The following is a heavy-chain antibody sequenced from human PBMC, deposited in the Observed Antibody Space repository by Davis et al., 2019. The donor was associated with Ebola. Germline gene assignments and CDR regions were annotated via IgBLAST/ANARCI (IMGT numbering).Heavy chain of an antibody. D-gene: IGHD6-6*01. J-gene: IGHJ3*02. V-gene: IGHV1-2*02. CDR2: INPNSGGT. Sequence: ASVKVSCKTSGYTFTDYYMHWVRQAPGQGLEWMGWINPNSGGTNYAQKFQGRVTMTRDTSISTAYMELSRLRSDDTAVYYCAREYSSSRVFDIWGQGTMVTVSS. CDR1: GYTFTDYY. CDR3: AREYSSSRVFDI.